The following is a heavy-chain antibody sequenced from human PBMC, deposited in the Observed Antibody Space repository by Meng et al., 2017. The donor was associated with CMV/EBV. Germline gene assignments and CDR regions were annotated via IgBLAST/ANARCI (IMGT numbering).Heavy chain of an antibody. J-gene: IGHJ4*02. CDR2: ISAYNGNT. D-gene: IGHD1-7*01. CDR1: GYTFTSYG. CDR3: ARDRNWNYYEISANLDY. Sequence: ASVKVSCKASGYTFTSYGISWVRQAPGQGLEWMGWISAYNGNTNYAQKLQSRVTMTTDTSTSTAYMELRSLRSDDTAVYYCARDRNWNYYEISANLDYWGQGTLVTVSS. V-gene: IGHV1-18*01.